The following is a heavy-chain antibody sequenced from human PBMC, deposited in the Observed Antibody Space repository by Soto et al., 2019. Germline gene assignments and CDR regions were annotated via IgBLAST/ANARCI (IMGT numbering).Heavy chain of an antibody. CDR2: IYYSGSA. CDR3: ARDYRIVVSPSPTAFDI. CDR1: GGPISSGGYY. V-gene: IGHV4-31*03. Sequence: QVQLQESGPGLVRPSQTLSLTCTVSGGPISSGGYYWTWLRQHPAKGLEWIGYIYYSGSAYYNPSLKSRITMSVDTSKNQFSLKLSSVTAADTAVYYCARDYRIVVSPSPTAFDIWGQGTMVTVSS. J-gene: IGHJ3*02. D-gene: IGHD2-21*01.